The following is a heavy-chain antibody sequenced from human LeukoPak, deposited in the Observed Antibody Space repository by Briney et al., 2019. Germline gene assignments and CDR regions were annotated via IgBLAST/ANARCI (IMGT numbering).Heavy chain of an antibody. CDR2: IYTSGST. CDR1: GGSISSYY. D-gene: IGHD1-7*01. V-gene: IGHV4-4*07. J-gene: IGHJ4*02. CDR3: ARERNWNYEGFDY. Sequence: PSETLSLTCTVSGGSISSYYWSWIRQPAGKGLEWIGRIYTSGSTNYNPSLKSRVTISVDKSKNQFSLKLSSVTAAVTAVYYCARERNWNYEGFDYWGQGTLVTVSS.